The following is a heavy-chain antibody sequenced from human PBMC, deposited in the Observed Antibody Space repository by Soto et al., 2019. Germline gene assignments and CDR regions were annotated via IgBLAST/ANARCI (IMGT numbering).Heavy chain of an antibody. Sequence: SVQVSCKASGGSFCSDAITWLRQAPGQGLEWVGRIIPIFGSTNYAQNLQGRVTISADKSTLTSYMELHSLTSDDTALYYCARDSTDNDYY. CDR2: IIPIFGST. V-gene: IGHV1-69*06. CDR1: GGSFCSDA. D-gene: IGHD2-8*02. J-gene: IGHJ6*01. CDR3: ARDSTDNDYY.